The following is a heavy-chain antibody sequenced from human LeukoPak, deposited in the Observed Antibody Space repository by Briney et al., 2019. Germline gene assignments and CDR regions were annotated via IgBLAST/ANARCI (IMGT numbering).Heavy chain of an antibody. CDR1: GFTFSSYW. V-gene: IGHV3-7*01. D-gene: IGHD2-2*01. J-gene: IGHJ1*01. CDR3: ARDFLGYCSSTSCYAGYFQH. Sequence: GGSLRLSCAASGFTFSSYWMSWVRQAPGKGLEWVANIKQDGSEKYYVDSVKGRFIISRDNVKNSLYLQMNSLRAEDTAVYYCARDFLGYCSSTSCYAGYFQHWDQGTLVTVSS. CDR2: IKQDGSEK.